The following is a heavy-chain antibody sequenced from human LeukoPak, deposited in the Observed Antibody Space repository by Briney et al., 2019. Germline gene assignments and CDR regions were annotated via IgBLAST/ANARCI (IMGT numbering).Heavy chain of an antibody. CDR3: ARGRGSGFGEFPH. V-gene: IGHV4-59*01. CDR1: GGSISSYY. Sequence: SETLSLTCTVSGGSISSYYWSWIRQPPGKGLEWIGYIYYSGSTNYNPFLKSRVTISVDTSKNQFSLKLSSVTAADTAVYYCARGRGSGFGEFPHWGQGTLVTVSS. CDR2: IYYSGST. J-gene: IGHJ4*02. D-gene: IGHD3-10*01.